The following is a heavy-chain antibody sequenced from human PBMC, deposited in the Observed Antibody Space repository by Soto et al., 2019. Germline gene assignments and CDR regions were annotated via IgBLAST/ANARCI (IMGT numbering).Heavy chain of an antibody. D-gene: IGHD3-16*02. Sequence: EVQLLESGGGLAQPGGSLTLSCEDSGFTFSSYAMNWVRQAPGKGLEWVSAISQSGGTINYADSVKDRFTISRDNSKNTLYLQMNSLRAEDTAIYYCAKDLSLGAFDIWGQGKMVTVS. V-gene: IGHV3-23*01. J-gene: IGHJ3*02. CDR3: AKDLSLGAFDI. CDR2: ISQSGGTI. CDR1: GFTFSSYA.